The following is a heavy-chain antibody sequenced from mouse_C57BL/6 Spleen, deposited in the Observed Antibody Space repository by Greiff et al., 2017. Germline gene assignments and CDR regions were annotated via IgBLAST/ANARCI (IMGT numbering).Heavy chain of an antibody. CDR2: IDPSDSET. D-gene: IGHD2-4*01. V-gene: IGHV1-52*01. J-gene: IGHJ3*01. CDR3: ARGDYDGAY. CDR1: GYTFTSYW. Sequence: QVQLQQPGAELVRPGSSVKLSYKASGYTFTSYWMHWVKQRPIQGLEWIGNIDPSDSETHYNQKFKDKATLTVDKSSSTAYMQLSSLTSEDSAVYYCARGDYDGAYWGQGTLVTVSA.